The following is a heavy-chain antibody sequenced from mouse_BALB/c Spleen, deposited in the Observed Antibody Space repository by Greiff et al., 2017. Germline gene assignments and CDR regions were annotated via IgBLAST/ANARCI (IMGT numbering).Heavy chain of an antibody. CDR2: LSTYYGNT. V-gene: IGHV1-67*01. CDR1: SYTFTDYA. CDR3: ARGGLLRYFDV. D-gene: IGHD1-1*01. Sequence: QVQLQQSGPELVRPGVSVKISCKGSSYTFTDYAMHWVKQSHAKSLEWIGVLSTYYGNTNYNQKFKGKATMTVDKSSSTAYMELLSLTSEDSAVYYCARGGLLRYFDVWGAGTTVTVSS. J-gene: IGHJ1*01.